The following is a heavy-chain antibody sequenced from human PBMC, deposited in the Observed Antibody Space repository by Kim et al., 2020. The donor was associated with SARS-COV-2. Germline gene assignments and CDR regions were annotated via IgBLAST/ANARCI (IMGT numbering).Heavy chain of an antibody. Sequence: ASVKVSCKVSGYTLTELSMHWVRQAPGKGLEWMGGFDPEDGETIYAQKFQGRVTMTEDTSTDTAYMELSSLRSEDTAVYYCATDSGSSSWDDAFDIWGQGTMVTVSS. J-gene: IGHJ3*02. D-gene: IGHD6-13*01. CDR2: FDPEDGET. V-gene: IGHV1-24*01. CDR3: ATDSGSSSWDDAFDI. CDR1: GYTLTELS.